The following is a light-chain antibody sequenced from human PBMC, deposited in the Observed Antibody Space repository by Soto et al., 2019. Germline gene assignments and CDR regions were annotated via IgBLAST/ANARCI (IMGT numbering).Light chain of an antibody. CDR3: SSYTSSSTLV. V-gene: IGLV2-14*01. CDR1: SSDVGGYNY. CDR2: DVS. Sequence: QSALTQPASVSGSPGQSITISCTGTSSDVGGYNYVSWYQQHPGQAHKLMIYDVSNRPSGVSNRFSGSKSGNTASLTISGLQAEDEADYYCSSYTSSSTLVFGGGTKVTVL. J-gene: IGLJ2*01.